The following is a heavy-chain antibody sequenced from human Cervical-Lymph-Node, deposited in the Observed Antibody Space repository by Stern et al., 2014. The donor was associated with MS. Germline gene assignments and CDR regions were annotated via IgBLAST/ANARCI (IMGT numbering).Heavy chain of an antibody. CDR3: ARGNGYCSGGSCYSFDY. V-gene: IGHV3-13*01. J-gene: IGHJ4*02. D-gene: IGHD2-15*01. CDR1: GFTFSSYD. Sequence: VQLVQSGGGLVQPGGSLRLSCAASGFTFSSYDMHWVRQATGKGLEWVSAIGPAGDTYYPGSVKGRFTISRENAKNSLYLQMNSLRAGDTAVYYCARGNGYCSGGSCYSFDYWGQGTLVTVSS. CDR2: IGPAGDT.